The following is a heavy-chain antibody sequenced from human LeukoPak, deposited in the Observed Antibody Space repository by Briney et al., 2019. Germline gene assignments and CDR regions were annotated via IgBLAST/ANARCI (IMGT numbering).Heavy chain of an antibody. Sequence: SETLSLTCTVSSGSISSYNWSWIRKPPGKGLEWFGYIYYSGSTNSNPSLKSRVTISVDTSKYQFSLKLSSVTAADTAVYYCARVTDDGWYSSGWYGNYYYMDVWGKGTTATISS. CDR2: IYYSGST. D-gene: IGHD6-19*01. J-gene: IGHJ6*03. CDR1: SGSISSYN. CDR3: ARVTDDGWYSSGWYGNYYYMDV. V-gene: IGHV4-59*01.